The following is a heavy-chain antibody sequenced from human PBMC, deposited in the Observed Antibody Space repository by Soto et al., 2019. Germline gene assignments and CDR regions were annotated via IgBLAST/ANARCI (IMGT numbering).Heavy chain of an antibody. CDR3: ARESTYVVVVAATMGGGLDY. CDR1: GFTFSSYA. CDR2: ISYDGSNK. Sequence: QVQLVESGGGVVQPGRSLRLSCAASGFTFSSYAMYWVRQAPGKGLEWVAVISYDGSNKYYADSVKGRFTISRDNSKNTLYLQMNSLRAEDTAVYYCARESTYVVVVAATMGGGLDYWGQGTLVTVSS. D-gene: IGHD2-15*01. V-gene: IGHV3-30-3*01. J-gene: IGHJ4*02.